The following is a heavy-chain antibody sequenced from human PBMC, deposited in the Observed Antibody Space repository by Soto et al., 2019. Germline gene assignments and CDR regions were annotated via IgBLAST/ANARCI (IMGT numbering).Heavy chain of an antibody. CDR1: GFTFGDYA. CDR2: IRSKAYGGTT. Sequence: GGSLRLSCTASGFTFGDYAMSWFRQAPGKGLEWVGFIRSKAYGGTTEYAASVKGRFTISRDDSKSIAYLQMNSLKTEDTAVYYCTRDLALGYCSGGSCYPPDAFDIWGQGTMVTVSS. J-gene: IGHJ3*02. CDR3: TRDLALGYCSGGSCYPPDAFDI. V-gene: IGHV3-49*03. D-gene: IGHD2-15*01.